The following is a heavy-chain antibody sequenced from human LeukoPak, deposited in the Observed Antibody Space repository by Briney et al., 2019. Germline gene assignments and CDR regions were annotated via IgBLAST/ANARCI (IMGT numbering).Heavy chain of an antibody. Sequence: GGSLRLPCAASGLIFSNYWMSWVRQAPGKGLKWVANINRDGSEENYVDSVKGRFAISRDNAKNSLYLRMNSLRAEDTAVYYCTRDRWLDYWGQGTLVTVSS. CDR1: GLIFSNYW. V-gene: IGHV3-7*01. D-gene: IGHD3-16*02. CDR2: INRDGSEE. CDR3: TRDRWLDY. J-gene: IGHJ4*02.